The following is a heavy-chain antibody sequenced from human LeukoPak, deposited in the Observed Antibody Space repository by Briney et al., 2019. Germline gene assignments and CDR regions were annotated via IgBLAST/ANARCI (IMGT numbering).Heavy chain of an antibody. Sequence: ASVKVSCKASGYTFTGYYMHWVRQAPGQGLEWMGWINPNSGGTNYAQKFQGRVTMTRDTSISTAYMELSRLRSDDTAVYYCARDHELYYYYMDVWGKGTTVTVS. CDR1: GYTFTGYY. D-gene: IGHD5-24*01. J-gene: IGHJ6*03. CDR3: ARDHELYYYYMDV. CDR2: INPNSGGT. V-gene: IGHV1-2*02.